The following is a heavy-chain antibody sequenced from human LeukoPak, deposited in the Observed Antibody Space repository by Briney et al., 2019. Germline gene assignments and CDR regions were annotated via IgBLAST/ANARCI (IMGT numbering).Heavy chain of an antibody. D-gene: IGHD3-22*01. CDR3: AKDRQYYYDSSGYYGY. Sequence: GGSLRLSCAASGFTFSSYAMSWVRQAPGKGLEWVSAISGSGGSTYYADSVKGRFTISRDNSKNTLYLQMNSLRAEDTAVYYCAKDRQYYYDSSGYYGYWGQGTTVTVSS. V-gene: IGHV3-23*01. J-gene: IGHJ6*02. CDR2: ISGSGGST. CDR1: GFTFSSYA.